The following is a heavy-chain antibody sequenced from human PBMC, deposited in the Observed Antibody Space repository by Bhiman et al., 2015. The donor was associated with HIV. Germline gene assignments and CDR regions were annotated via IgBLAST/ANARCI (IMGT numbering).Heavy chain of an antibody. J-gene: IGHJ4*02. V-gene: IGHV3-7*01. D-gene: IGHD1-1*01. Sequence: EVQLVESGGGLVQPGGSLRLSXGASGFSFSSYWMGWVRQAPGKGLEWVANIKQDGSEKYYVDSVKGRFTISRDNAKNSLYLQMNSLRAEDTAVYYCARGQRLFDCWGQGTLVTVSS. CDR1: GFSFSSYW. CDR2: IKQDGSEK. CDR3: ARGQRLFDC.